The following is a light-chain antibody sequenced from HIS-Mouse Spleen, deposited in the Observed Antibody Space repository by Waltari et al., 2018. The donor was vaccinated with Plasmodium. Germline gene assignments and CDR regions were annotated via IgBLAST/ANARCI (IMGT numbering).Light chain of an antibody. V-gene: IGLV3-10*01. CDR3: YSTDSSGNHRV. CDR2: EDS. J-gene: IGLJ3*02. Sequence: SYELTQPPSVSVSPGQTARITCSGDALPKKYAYWYQQKSGQDPVLVIYEDSKRPPGIPERFSGSSAWTMATLTISGAQVEDEADYYWYSTDSSGNHRVFGGGTKLTVL. CDR1: ALPKKY.